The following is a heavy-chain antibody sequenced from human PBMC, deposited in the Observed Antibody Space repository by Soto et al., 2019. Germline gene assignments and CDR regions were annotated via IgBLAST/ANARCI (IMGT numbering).Heavy chain of an antibody. J-gene: IGHJ4*02. CDR1: GGSFSGYY. D-gene: IGHD4-17*01. CDR3: VRDGVNPVRSSGGYGDYRGRQYCYDY. CDR2: INHSGST. V-gene: IGHV4-34*01. Sequence: QVQLQQWGAGLLKPSETLSLTCAVYGGSFSGYYWSWIRQPPGKGLEWIGEINHSGSTNYNPSLTSRCAISAATSKHLFSLKRCAVTAAATALYYCVRDGVNPVRSSGGYGDYRGRQYCYDYWGQGTLVTVSS.